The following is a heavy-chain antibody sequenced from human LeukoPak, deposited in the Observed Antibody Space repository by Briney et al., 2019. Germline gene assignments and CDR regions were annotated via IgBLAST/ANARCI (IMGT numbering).Heavy chain of an antibody. V-gene: IGHV3-30*02. J-gene: IGHJ4*02. Sequence: SGGSLRLSCAASGFTFSDYYMSWIRQAPGKGLEWVAFIRYDGSNKYYADSVKGRFTISRDNSKNTLYLQMNSLRAEDTAVYYCAKEEPIAAPPIDYWGQGTRVTVSS. CDR2: IRYDGSNK. CDR1: GFTFSDYY. D-gene: IGHD6-6*01. CDR3: AKEEPIAAPPIDY.